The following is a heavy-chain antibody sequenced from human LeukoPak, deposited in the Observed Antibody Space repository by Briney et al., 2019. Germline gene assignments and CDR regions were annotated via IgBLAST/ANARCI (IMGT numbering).Heavy chain of an antibody. Sequence: GGSLRLSCAASGFTFDDYTMHWVRQAPGEGLEWVSLISWDGGSTYYADSVKGRFTISRDNSKNSLYLQMNSLRTEDTALYYCAKGRLDGSGSYFVPDDAFDIWGQGTMVTVSS. V-gene: IGHV3-43*01. D-gene: IGHD3-10*01. CDR1: GFTFDDYT. J-gene: IGHJ3*02. CDR3: AKGRLDGSGSYFVPDDAFDI. CDR2: ISWDGGST.